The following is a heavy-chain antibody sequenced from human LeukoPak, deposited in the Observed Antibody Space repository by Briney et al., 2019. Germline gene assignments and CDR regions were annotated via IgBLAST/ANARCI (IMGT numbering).Heavy chain of an antibody. J-gene: IGHJ4*02. D-gene: IGHD3-22*01. Sequence: PGGSLRLSCAASGFTFSSFSMNWVRQAPGKGLEWVSHIGRSSSSIYYADSVKGRFTISRDNAKSALYLLMNSLRDEDTAVYYCASVNGYYDSGALGYFDYWGQGTLVTVSS. CDR3: ASVNGYYDSGALGYFDY. CDR1: GFTFSSFS. CDR2: IGRSSSSI. V-gene: IGHV3-48*02.